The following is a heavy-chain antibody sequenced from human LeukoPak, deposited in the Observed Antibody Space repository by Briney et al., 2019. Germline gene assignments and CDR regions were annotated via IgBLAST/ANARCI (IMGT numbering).Heavy chain of an antibody. Sequence: ASVKASCKASGGTFSSYAISWVRQAPGQGLEWMGWISAYNGNTNYAQKLQGRVTMTTDTSTSTAYMELRSLRSDDTAVYYCARVSDCSSTSCYGLFDYWGQGTLVTVSS. V-gene: IGHV1-18*01. J-gene: IGHJ4*02. D-gene: IGHD2-2*01. CDR2: ISAYNGNT. CDR3: ARVSDCSSTSCYGLFDY. CDR1: GGTFSSYA.